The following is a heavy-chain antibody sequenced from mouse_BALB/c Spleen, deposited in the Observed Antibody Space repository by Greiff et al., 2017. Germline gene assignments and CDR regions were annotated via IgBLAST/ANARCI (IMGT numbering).Heavy chain of an antibody. CDR2: ISSGGSYT. CDR3: ASQFITTAKGNAMDY. CDR1: GFTFSSYG. D-gene: IGHD1-2*01. J-gene: IGHJ4*01. V-gene: IGHV5-6*01. Sequence: EVQLVESGGDLVKPGGSLKLSCAASGFTFSSYGMSWVRQTPDKRLEWVATISSGGSYTYYPDSVKGRFTISRDNAKNTLYLQMSSLKSEDTAMYYCASQFITTAKGNAMDYWGQGTSVTVSS.